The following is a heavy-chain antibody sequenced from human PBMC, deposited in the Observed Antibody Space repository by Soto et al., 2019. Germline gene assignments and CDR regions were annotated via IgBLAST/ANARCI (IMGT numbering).Heavy chain of an antibody. V-gene: IGHV4-59*01. CDR2: IYYSGST. J-gene: IGHJ4*02. CDR1: GGSISSYY. CDR3: ARVVSAAAGPGTLTYYFDY. Sequence: SETLSLTCTVSGGSISSYYWSWVRQPPGKGLEWIGYIYYSGSTNYNPSLKSRVTISVDTSKNQFSLKLSSVTAADTAVYYCARVVSAAAGPGTLTYYFDYWGQGTLVTVS. D-gene: IGHD6-13*01.